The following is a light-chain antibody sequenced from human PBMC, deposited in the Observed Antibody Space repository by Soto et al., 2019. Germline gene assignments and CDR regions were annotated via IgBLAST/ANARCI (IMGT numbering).Light chain of an antibody. Sequence: TQSPATLSVSPGDKVSLSFRANQTISNMLAWYQRKFGQAPRLLIYNTSSRATGIPDRFSGSGSGTDFTLSISRLEPEDFAVYYCQHYGGSFIFGPGTKVDIK. CDR3: QHYGGSFI. J-gene: IGKJ3*01. CDR1: QTISNM. V-gene: IGKV3-20*01. CDR2: NTS.